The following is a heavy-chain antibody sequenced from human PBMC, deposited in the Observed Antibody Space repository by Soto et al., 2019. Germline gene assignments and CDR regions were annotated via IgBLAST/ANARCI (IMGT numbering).Heavy chain of an antibody. CDR3: ARDFIVLVPAAKGVEYYYYGMDG. J-gene: IGHJ6*02. CDR2: TYYRSKWYN. Sequence: PSQTLSLTCAISGDSVSSNSAAWNWIRQSPSRGLEWLGRTYYRSKWYNDYAVSVKSRITINPDTSKNQFSLQLNSVAPEDTAVYYCARDFIVLVPAAKGVEYYYYGMDGWGQGNTVTVSS. V-gene: IGHV6-1*01. CDR1: GDSVSSNSAA. D-gene: IGHD2-2*01.